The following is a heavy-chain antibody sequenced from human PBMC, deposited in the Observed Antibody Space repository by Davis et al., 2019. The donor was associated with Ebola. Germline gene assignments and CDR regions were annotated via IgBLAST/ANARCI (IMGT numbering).Heavy chain of an antibody. V-gene: IGHV1-69*13. D-gene: IGHD3-3*01. Sequence: SVKVSCKASGGTFSSYAISWVRQAPGQGLEWMGGIIPIFGTANYAQKFQGRVTITADESTSTAYMELSSLRSEDTAVYYCARGFLEWLLYPHFDYWGQGTLVTVSS. CDR1: GGTFSSYA. J-gene: IGHJ4*02. CDR2: IIPIFGTA. CDR3: ARGFLEWLLYPHFDY.